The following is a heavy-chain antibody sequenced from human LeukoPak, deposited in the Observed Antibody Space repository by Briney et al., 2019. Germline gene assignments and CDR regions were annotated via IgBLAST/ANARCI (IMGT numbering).Heavy chain of an antibody. Sequence: GESLKISCKGSGYRFTNYWIGWVRQMPGKGLEWMGIIYPDDSDTRYSPSFQGQVTISADKSTSTAYLQWSSLKASDTAMYYCARPASLASIDSLDYWGQGTLVTVSS. CDR2: IYPDDSDT. V-gene: IGHV5-51*01. D-gene: IGHD3-9*01. J-gene: IGHJ4*02. CDR1: GYRFTNYW. CDR3: ARPASLASIDSLDY.